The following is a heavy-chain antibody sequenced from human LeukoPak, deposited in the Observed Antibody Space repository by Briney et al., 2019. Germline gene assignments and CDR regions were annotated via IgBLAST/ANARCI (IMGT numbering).Heavy chain of an antibody. D-gene: IGHD2-2*03. V-gene: IGHV4-59*08. J-gene: IGHJ4*02. CDR1: GGSISSYY. CDR2: IYYSGRT. Sequence: SETLSLTCAVSGGSISSYYWTWIRQPPGKGLEWIGYIYYSGRTNYNPSLRSRVTISVATSKNEFSLKLSSVTAADTAVYYCAGGPIGYCSSASCRFDYWGQGNLVTVSS. CDR3: AGGPIGYCSSASCRFDY.